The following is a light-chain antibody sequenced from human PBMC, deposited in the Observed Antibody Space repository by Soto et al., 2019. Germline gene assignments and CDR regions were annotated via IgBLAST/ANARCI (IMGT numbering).Light chain of an antibody. CDR1: TGPVTSDYY. CDR3: LLYSGAAVV. J-gene: IGLJ2*01. V-gene: IGLV7-43*01. CDR2: STT. Sequence: QAVVTQEPSLNVSPGGTVTRTCASSTGPVTSDYYPNWVQQKPGQAPRALIYSTTKKHSWTPARFSGSLLGGKAALTLSGVQPEDEADYYCLLYSGAAVVCGGGTTLTVL.